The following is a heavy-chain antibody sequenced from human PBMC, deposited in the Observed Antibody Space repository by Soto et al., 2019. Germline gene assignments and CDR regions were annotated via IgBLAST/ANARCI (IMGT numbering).Heavy chain of an antibody. J-gene: IGHJ3*02. D-gene: IGHD3-10*01. CDR3: ARGEVRGVIIRDDAFDI. Sequence: ASVNVSCKASVYTFSGYYMDWVRQAPGQGIEWMGIINPSGGSTSYAQKFQGRVTMTRDTSTSTVYMELSSLRSEDTAVYFCARGEVRGVIIRDDAFDIWGQGTMVTVSS. CDR2: INPSGGST. CDR1: VYTFSGYY. V-gene: IGHV1-46*03.